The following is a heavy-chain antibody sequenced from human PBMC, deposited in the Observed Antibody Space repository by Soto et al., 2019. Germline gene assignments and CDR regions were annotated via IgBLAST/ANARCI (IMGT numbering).Heavy chain of an antibody. CDR2: ISGSGGST. CDR1: GFTFSSYA. J-gene: IGHJ4*02. V-gene: IGHV3-23*01. D-gene: IGHD6-13*01. CDR3: AKSTPTWQQLVPMPDY. Sequence: EVPLLESGGGLVQPGGSLRLSCAASGFTFSSYAMSWVRQAPGKGLEWVSAISGSGGSTYYAAAVKGRFTISRDNSKNTLYLQMNSLRAEDTAVYYCAKSTPTWQQLVPMPDYWGQGTLVTVSS.